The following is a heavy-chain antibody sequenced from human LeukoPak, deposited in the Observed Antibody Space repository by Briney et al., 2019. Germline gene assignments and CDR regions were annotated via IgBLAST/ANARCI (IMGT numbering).Heavy chain of an antibody. J-gene: IGHJ5*01. CDR1: GGSISSYY. CDR2: IYYSGST. Sequence: PSETLSLTCTVSGGSISSYYWSWIRQPPGKGLEWIGYIYYSGSTNYNPSLKSRVTISVDTSKNQFSLKLSPVTAADTAVYYCARGPPFYSSGWFDYWGQGTLVTVSS. D-gene: IGHD6-19*01. CDR3: ARGPPFYSSGWFDY. V-gene: IGHV4-59*01.